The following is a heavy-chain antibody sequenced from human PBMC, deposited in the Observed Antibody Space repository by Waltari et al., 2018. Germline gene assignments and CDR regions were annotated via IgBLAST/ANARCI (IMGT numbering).Heavy chain of an antibody. J-gene: IGHJ6*03. CDR3: ARGRVAAPYYYYYMDV. V-gene: IGHV1-69*01. Sequence: QVQLVQSGAEVKKPGSSVKVSCKASGGTFSSYAISWVRQAPGQGLEWMGGIIPILGIANYAQKFQGRVTITADESTSTAYMELSSLRSEDTAVYYCARGRVAAPYYYYYMDVWGKGTTVTVSS. D-gene: IGHD2-15*01. CDR1: GGTFSSYA. CDR2: IIPILGIA.